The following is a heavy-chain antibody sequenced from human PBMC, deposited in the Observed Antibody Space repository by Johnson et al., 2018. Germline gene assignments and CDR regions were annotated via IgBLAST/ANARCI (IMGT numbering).Heavy chain of an antibody. J-gene: IGHJ6*02. CDR2: IYYSGST. D-gene: IGHD3-16*01. CDR3: AGGGPKPWYYGMDV. CDR1: GGSISSYY. Sequence: QVQLQESGPGLVKPSETLSLTCTVSGGSISSYYWSWIRQPPGKGLEWLGYIYYSGSTNYNPPLKSRVTLSVDTSKNQFALKPRPVTAADTAVYYCAGGGPKPWYYGMDVWGQGTTVTVSS. V-gene: IGHV4-59*01.